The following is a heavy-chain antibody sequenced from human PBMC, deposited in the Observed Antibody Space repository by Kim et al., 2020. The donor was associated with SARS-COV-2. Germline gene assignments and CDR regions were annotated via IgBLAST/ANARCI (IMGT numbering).Heavy chain of an antibody. CDR3: ARGVVDAAI. Sequence: GNTNYAQKLQGRVTMTTDTSTSTAYMELRSLRSEDTAVYYCARGVVDAAIWGQGTMVTVSS. V-gene: IGHV1-18*01. CDR2: GNT. J-gene: IGHJ3*02. D-gene: IGHD2-15*01.